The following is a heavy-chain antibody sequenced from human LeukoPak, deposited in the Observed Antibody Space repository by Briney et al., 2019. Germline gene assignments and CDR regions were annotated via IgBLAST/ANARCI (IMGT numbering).Heavy chain of an antibody. Sequence: ASVKVSCKASGYTFTGYYMHWVRQAPGQGLEWMGWINPNSGGTNYAQKFQGRVTMTRDTSISTAYMELSRLRSDDTAVYYCARAFRFLAQNWFDPWGQGTLVTVSS. D-gene: IGHD3-3*01. CDR1: GYTFTGYY. J-gene: IGHJ5*02. CDR2: INPNSGGT. V-gene: IGHV1-2*02. CDR3: ARAFRFLAQNWFDP.